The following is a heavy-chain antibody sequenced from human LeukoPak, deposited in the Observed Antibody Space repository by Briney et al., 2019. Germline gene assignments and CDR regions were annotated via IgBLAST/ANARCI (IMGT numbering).Heavy chain of an antibody. V-gene: IGHV3-53*01. CDR1: GFTVSSNY. CDR3: AREPEYYYDSSGYYDY. J-gene: IGHJ4*02. CDR2: IYSGGST. Sequence: GGSLRLSCAASGFTVSSNYMSWVRQAPGKGLEWVSVIYSGGSTYYADSVKGRFTISRDNSKNTLYLQMNSLRAEDTAVYYCAREPEYYYDSSGYYDYWGQGTLVTVSS. D-gene: IGHD3-22*01.